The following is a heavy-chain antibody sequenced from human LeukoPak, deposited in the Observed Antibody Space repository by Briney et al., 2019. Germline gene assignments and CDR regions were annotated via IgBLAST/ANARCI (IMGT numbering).Heavy chain of an antibody. V-gene: IGHV3-74*01. CDR1: GFTFSSYW. CDR2: INSDGSSI. D-gene: IGHD1-14*01. J-gene: IGHJ3*02. CDR3: ARVYGKVTDDAFDI. Sequence: TGGSLRLSCAASGFTFSSYWMHWVRQAPGKGLVWVSRINSDGSSISYADSVKGRFTISRDNAKNTLYLQMNSLRAEDTAVYYCARVYGKVTDDAFDIWGQGTMVTVSS.